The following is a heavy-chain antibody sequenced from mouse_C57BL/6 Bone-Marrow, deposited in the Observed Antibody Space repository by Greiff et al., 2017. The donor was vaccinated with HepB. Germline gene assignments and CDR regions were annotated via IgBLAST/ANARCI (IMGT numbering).Heavy chain of an antibody. D-gene: IGHD2-4*01. J-gene: IGHJ3*01. V-gene: IGHV1-19*01. CDR3: ARESDDYAWFAY. Sequence: EVQLVESGPVLVKPGASVKMSCKASGYTFTDYYMNWVKQSHGKSLEWIGVINPYNGGTSYNQKFKGKATLTVDKSSSTAYMELNSLTSEDSAVYYCARESDDYAWFAYWGQGTLVTVSA. CDR2: INPYNGGT. CDR1: GYTFTDYY.